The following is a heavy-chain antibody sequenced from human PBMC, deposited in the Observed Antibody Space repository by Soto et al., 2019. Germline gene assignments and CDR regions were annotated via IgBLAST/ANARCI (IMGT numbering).Heavy chain of an antibody. V-gene: IGHV4-34*01. J-gene: IGHJ4*02. Sequence: KPSETLSLTCAVYGGSFSGYYWSWICQPPGKGLEWIGEINHSGSTNYNPSLKSRVTISVDTSKNQFSLKLSSVTAADTAVYYCATGPVNGNFDYWGQGTLVTVSS. CDR2: INHSGST. CDR3: ATGPVNGNFDY. D-gene: IGHD4-17*01. CDR1: GGSFSGYY.